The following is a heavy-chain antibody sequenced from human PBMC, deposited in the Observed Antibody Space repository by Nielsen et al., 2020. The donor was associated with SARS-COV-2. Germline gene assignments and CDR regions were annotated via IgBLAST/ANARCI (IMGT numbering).Heavy chain of an antibody. CDR3: ARQGWYSSSWYSDY. CDR1: GFTFSSYW. V-gene: IGHV3-74*01. D-gene: IGHD6-13*01. CDR2: INSDGSST. Sequence: GESLKISCAASGFTFSSYWMHWVRQAPGKGLVWVSRINSDGSSTSYADSVKGRFTISRDNAKNTLYLQMNSLRAEDTALYHCARQGWYSSSWYSDYWGQGTLVTVSS. J-gene: IGHJ4*02.